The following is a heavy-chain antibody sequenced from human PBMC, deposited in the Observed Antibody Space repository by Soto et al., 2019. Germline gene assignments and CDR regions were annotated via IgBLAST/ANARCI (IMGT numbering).Heavy chain of an antibody. Sequence: QIQLVQSGAEVKKPGASLKVSCKASGYTFTTYGISWVRQVPGQGLEWMGWISTYNGNTNYAPKFRGRVTVTTDTSTSTAYMEVRSLRSDDTAMYYCVTGGNNHYFDYWGQGTLVTVSS. V-gene: IGHV1-18*01. CDR3: VTGGNNHYFDY. D-gene: IGHD1-26*01. CDR1: GYTFTTYG. CDR2: ISTYNGNT. J-gene: IGHJ4*02.